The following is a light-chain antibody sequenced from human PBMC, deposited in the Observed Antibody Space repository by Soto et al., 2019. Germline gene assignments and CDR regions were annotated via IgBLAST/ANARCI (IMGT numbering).Light chain of an antibody. J-gene: IGLJ1*01. CDR2: EVS. Sequence: QSVLTQPASVSGSPGHSITISCTGTSSDVGGYNYVSWYQQHPGKAPKLMIYEVSNRPSGVSNRFSGSKSGNTASLTISGLQAEDEGDYYCSSYTCSSRYVVGRWTKVTV. CDR3: SSYTCSSRYV. V-gene: IGLV2-14*01. CDR1: SSDVGGYNY.